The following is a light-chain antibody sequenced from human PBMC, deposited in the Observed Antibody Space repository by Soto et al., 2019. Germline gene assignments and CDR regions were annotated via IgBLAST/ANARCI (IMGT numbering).Light chain of an antibody. CDR2: EGS. CDR3: CSYAGSSTYV. Sequence: QSVLTQPASVSGSPGQSITISCTGTSSDVGSYNLVSWYQQRPGKAPKLMIYEGSKRPSGVSNRFSGSKSGNTASLTISGLQAEDEADYYCCSYAGSSTYVSGTGTKVTVL. J-gene: IGLJ1*01. V-gene: IGLV2-23*01. CDR1: SSDVGSYNL.